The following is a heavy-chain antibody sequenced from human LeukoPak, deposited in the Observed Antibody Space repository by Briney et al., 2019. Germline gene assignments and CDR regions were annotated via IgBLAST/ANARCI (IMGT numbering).Heavy chain of an antibody. CDR2: MNPNSGNT. V-gene: IGHV1-8*03. CDR3: ARGGRLGAVAGIRGFDY. Sequence: ASVKVSCKASGYTFTSYDINWVRQASGQGLEWMGWMNPNSGNTGYAQKFQGRVTITRNTSISTAYMELSSLRSEDTAVYYCARGGRLGAVAGIRGFDYWGQGTLVTFSS. CDR1: GYTFTSYD. J-gene: IGHJ4*02. D-gene: IGHD6-19*01.